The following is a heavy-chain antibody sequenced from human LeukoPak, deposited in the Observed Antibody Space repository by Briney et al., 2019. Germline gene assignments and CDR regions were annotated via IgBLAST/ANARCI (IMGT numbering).Heavy chain of an antibody. D-gene: IGHD2-15*01. CDR3: ARTLRRHCSGGSCYSPHLDY. J-gene: IGHJ4*02. CDR2: INTDKDNT. Sequence: ASVKVSCKASGYSFTSYAMHWVRQAPGQSLEWMGWINTDKDNTKYSQKFQGRVTITRDTSASTAYMELSSLRSEDTAVYYCARTLRRHCSGGSCYSPHLDYWGQGTLVTVSS. V-gene: IGHV1-3*04. CDR1: GYSFTSYA.